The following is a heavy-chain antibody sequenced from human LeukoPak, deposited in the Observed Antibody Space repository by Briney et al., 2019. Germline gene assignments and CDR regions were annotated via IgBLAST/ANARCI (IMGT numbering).Heavy chain of an antibody. Sequence: SETLSLTCTVSGGSISSETYYWTWVRQPAGKGLEWIGRIYSSGSTSYNPSLKSRVTISVDTSKNQFSLELNSVTASDTAVYYCARGGRGFDPWGQGTLVTVSS. CDR1: GGSISSETYY. CDR3: ARGGRGFDP. CDR2: IYSSGST. J-gene: IGHJ5*02. V-gene: IGHV4-61*02.